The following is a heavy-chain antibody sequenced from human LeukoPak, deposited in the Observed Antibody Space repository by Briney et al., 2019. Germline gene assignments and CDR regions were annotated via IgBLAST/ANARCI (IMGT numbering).Heavy chain of an antibody. CDR1: GGSISSYY. CDR2: IYDSGST. D-gene: IGHD6-19*01. Sequence: PSETLSLTCTVSGGSISSYYWSWIRQPPGKGLEWIGYIYDSGSTNYNPSLKSRVTISVDTSKNQFSLKLSSVTAADTAVYFCARSRSGLDRFDYWGQGTLVTVSS. CDR3: ARSRSGLDRFDY. V-gene: IGHV4-59*01. J-gene: IGHJ4*02.